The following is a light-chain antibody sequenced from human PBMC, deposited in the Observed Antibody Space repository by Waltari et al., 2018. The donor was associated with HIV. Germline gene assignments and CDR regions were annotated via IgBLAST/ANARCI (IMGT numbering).Light chain of an antibody. Sequence: QPVVTHASSLTVSPGGTVTLPCGLTFGTVSTSCYPNWLQQKPGLPPTALIYGGGTKHRWTPPRCSGAIVGDKATLTVTLQAEDEAIYCCLLYVGGSYLFGGGTLVTVL. J-gene: IGLJ2*01. CDR3: LLYVGGSYL. V-gene: IGLV7-43*01. CDR1: FGTVSTSCY. CDR2: GGG.